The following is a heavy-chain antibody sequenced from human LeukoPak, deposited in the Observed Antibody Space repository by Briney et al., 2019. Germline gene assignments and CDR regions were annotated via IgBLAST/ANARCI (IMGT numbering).Heavy chain of an antibody. V-gene: IGHV4-34*01. CDR2: INHSGST. D-gene: IGHD1-26*01. Sequence: PSETLSLTCAVYGGSFSGYYWSWIRQPPGKGLEWIGEINHSGSTNYNPSLKSRVTISVDTSKNQFSLKLSSVTAADTAVYYCARDNKMGTVGASYYFDYWGQGTLVTVSS. CDR3: ARDNKMGTVGASYYFDY. J-gene: IGHJ4*02. CDR1: GGSFSGYY.